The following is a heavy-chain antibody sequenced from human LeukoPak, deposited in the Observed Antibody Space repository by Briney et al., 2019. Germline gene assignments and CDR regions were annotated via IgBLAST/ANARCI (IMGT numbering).Heavy chain of an antibody. CDR2: ISWDGGYT. D-gene: IGHD6-19*01. V-gene: IGHV3-43D*03. Sequence: GGSLRLSRAASGFTFDDYAMHWVRQAPGKGLEWVSVISWDGGYTYYADSVKGRFTISRDNSKNSLYLQMNSLRTEDTALYYCAKDDRAVAGTGYFDYWGQGTLVTVSS. CDR3: AKDDRAVAGTGYFDY. J-gene: IGHJ4*02. CDR1: GFTFDDYA.